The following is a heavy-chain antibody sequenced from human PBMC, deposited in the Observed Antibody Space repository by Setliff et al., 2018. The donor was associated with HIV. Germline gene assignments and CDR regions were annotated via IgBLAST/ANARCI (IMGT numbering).Heavy chain of an antibody. CDR1: GFTFSDYS. V-gene: IGHV3-48*01. CDR3: ARSPGMFDY. Sequence: GGSLRLSCAASGFTFSDYSMTWVRQAPGKGLEWVSYIGRSSTDHADSVKGRFTISRDNSKNTVYLQMTSLRAEDTAVYYCARSPGMFDYWGQGTPVTVSS. CDR2: IGRSST. D-gene: IGHD1-1*01. J-gene: IGHJ4*02.